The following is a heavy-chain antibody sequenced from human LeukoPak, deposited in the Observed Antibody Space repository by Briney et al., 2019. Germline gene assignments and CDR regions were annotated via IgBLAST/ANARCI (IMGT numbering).Heavy chain of an antibody. D-gene: IGHD3-16*01. V-gene: IGHV3-74*01. J-gene: IGHJ5*02. CDR2: INPDGTTT. Sequence: GGSLRLSCAASGFTFTTFWVNWVRRVPGKGLVWVSLINPDGTTTTYADFVKGRFTISRDNAKNTVYLQMNSLGGEDTAVYYCARDLRGSPDRWGQGTLVTVSS. CDR1: GFTFTTFW. CDR3: ARDLRGSPDR.